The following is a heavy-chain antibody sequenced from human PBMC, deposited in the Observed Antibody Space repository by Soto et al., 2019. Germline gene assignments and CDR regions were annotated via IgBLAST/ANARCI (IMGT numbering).Heavy chain of an antibody. J-gene: IGHJ4*02. Sequence: SETLSLTCTVSGGSVSSYSWTWVRQPPGKGLEWIGYVYYSGSTHYNPSLKSRVTISLDTSKTQFSLKLTSVTAADTAMYFCASSPPAMVAPNIWGQGTLVTVSS. D-gene: IGHD5-18*01. CDR3: ASSPPAMVAPNI. CDR2: VYYSGST. V-gene: IGHV4-59*02. CDR1: GGSVSSYS.